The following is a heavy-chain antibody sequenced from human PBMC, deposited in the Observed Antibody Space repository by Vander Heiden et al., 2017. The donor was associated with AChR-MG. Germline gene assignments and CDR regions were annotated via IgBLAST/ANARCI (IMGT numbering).Heavy chain of an antibody. J-gene: IGHJ4*02. CDR3: ARDPRGGSYTHYYFDY. D-gene: IGHD1-26*01. CDR2: ISSSSSTI. V-gene: IGHV3-48*02. Sequence: VQLVESGGGLVQPGGSLRLSGAASGFRFSSYSMNWVRQAPGKGLEWVSYISSSSSTIYYADSVKGRFTISRDNAKNSLYLQMNSLRDEDTAVYYCARDPRGGSYTHYYFDYLGQGTLVTVSS. CDR1: GFRFSSYS.